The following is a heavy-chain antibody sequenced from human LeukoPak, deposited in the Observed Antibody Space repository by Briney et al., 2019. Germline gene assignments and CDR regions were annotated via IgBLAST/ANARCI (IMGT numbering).Heavy chain of an antibody. J-gene: IGHJ3*02. CDR1: GFTFSIYW. CDR2: INSDGSST. Sequence: GGSLRLSCAASGFTFSIYWMHWVRQAPGKGLVWVSRINSDGSSTSCADSVKGRFTISRDNAKNTLYLQMNSLRAEDTAVYCCARDEDWSGYYGAFDIWGQGTMVTVSS. V-gene: IGHV3-74*01. D-gene: IGHD3-3*01. CDR3: ARDEDWSGYYGAFDI.